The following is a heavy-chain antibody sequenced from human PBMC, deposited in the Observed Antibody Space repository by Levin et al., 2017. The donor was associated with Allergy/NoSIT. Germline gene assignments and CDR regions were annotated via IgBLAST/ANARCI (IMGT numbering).Heavy chain of an antibody. CDR2: IYSGGST. V-gene: IGHV3-53*01. D-gene: IGHD3-16*01. CDR1: GFTVSSNY. J-gene: IGHJ3*02. Sequence: GESLKISCAASGFTVSSNYMSWVRQAPGKGLEWVSVIYSGGSTYYADSVKGRFTISRDNSKNTLYLQMNSLRAEDTAVYYCARHGTFDAFDIWGQGPMVTVSS. CDR3: ARHGTFDAFDI.